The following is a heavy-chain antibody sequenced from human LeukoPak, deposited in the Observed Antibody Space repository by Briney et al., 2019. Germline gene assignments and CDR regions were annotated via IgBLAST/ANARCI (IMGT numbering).Heavy chain of an antibody. CDR1: GGSISSYY. CDR2: IYNSGST. Sequence: PSETLSLTCTVSGGSISSYYWTWVRQPAGKGLEWVGRIYNSGSTNYNPSLKSRVTMSVGTTKKHFSLELSSATAAETAVYDCARQTGDYVHYYYCYYIDVWGKGTTVTISS. J-gene: IGHJ6*03. V-gene: IGHV4-4*07. D-gene: IGHD4-17*01. CDR3: ARQTGDYVHYYYCYYIDV.